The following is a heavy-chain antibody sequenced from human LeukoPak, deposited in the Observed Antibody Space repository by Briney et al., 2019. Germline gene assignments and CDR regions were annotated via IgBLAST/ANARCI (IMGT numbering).Heavy chain of an antibody. Sequence: ASVKVSCKASGYTFTSSGISWVRQAPGQGLEWMGWISTYTGYSKYAQNLQGRVTMTADTSTSTAYIELSSLRSDDTAVYYCAKNSSGGYSDYWGQGTLDTVSS. CDR1: GYTFTSSG. V-gene: IGHV1-18*01. CDR3: AKNSSGGYSDY. J-gene: IGHJ4*02. CDR2: ISTYTGYS. D-gene: IGHD6-19*01.